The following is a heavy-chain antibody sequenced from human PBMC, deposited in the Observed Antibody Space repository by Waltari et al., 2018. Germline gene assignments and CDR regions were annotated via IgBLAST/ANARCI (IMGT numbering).Heavy chain of an antibody. CDR1: GYTFTSYD. CDR2: MNPNSGNT. V-gene: IGHV1-8*01. CDR3: ARQSGSYSAFDI. J-gene: IGHJ3*02. D-gene: IGHD1-26*01. Sequence: QVQLVQSGAEVKKPGASVKVSCKASGYTFTSYDINWVRQATGQGLEWMGWMNPNSGNTGYAQKFQGRVTITADKSTSTAYMELSSLRSEDTAVYYCARQSGSYSAFDIWGQGTMVTVSS.